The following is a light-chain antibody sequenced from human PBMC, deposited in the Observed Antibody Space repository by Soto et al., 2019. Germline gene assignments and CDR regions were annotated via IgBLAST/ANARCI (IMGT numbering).Light chain of an antibody. J-gene: IGKJ4*01. CDR2: AAS. CDR1: QDITTY. CDR3: QQANSFPLT. Sequence: DIQMTQSPSSVSASVGDRVIITCRASQDITTYLAWYQQKPGKAPNLLIYAASRLQRGVPSRFSASGSGTEFTLSINSLQPEDFATYYCQQANSFPLTFGGGTKVEIK. V-gene: IGKV1D-12*01.